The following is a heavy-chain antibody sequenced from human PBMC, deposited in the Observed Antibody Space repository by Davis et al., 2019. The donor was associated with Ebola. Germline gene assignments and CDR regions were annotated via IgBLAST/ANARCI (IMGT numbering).Heavy chain of an antibody. J-gene: IGHJ6*04. V-gene: IGHV1-3*01. CDR2: INAGNGNT. D-gene: IGHD3-10*01. Sequence: AASVKVSCKASGYTFTSYAMHWVRQAPGQRLEWMGWINAGNGNTKYSQKFQGRVTITRDTSASTAYMELSSLRSEDTAVYYCAKSMASGSSPVLVVSMDVWGKGTTVTVSS. CDR3: AKSMASGSSPVLVVSMDV. CDR1: GYTFTSYA.